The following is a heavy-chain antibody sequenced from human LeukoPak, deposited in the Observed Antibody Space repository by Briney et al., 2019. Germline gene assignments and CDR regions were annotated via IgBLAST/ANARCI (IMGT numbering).Heavy chain of an antibody. D-gene: IGHD3-10*01. CDR3: ARVYGSGSRFYFDY. V-gene: IGHV4-30-2*01. CDR1: GGSISSGGYS. CDR2: IYHSGST. Sequence: SETLSLTCAISGGSISSGGYSWSWIRQPPGKGLEWIGYIYHSGSTYYNPSLKSRVTISVDRSKNQFSLKPSSVTAADTAVYYCARVYGSGSRFYFDYWGQGTLVTVSS. J-gene: IGHJ4*02.